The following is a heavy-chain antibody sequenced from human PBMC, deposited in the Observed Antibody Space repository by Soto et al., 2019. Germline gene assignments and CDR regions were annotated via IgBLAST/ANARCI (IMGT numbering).Heavy chain of an antibody. V-gene: IGHV1-3*01. CDR1: GYTFTDYA. CDR3: AKGSRMWTPDY. D-gene: IGHD2-21*01. CDR2: IAPGNGNT. Sequence: QVPLVQSGAEVKQPGASVKVFCKASGYTFTDYAIHWVRQAPGQRLELMGWIAPGNGNTKYSQNFQGRVTITRDTSATTAYMELSSLRSEDTAVYYCAKGSRMWTPDYWGQGTLVTVSS. J-gene: IGHJ4*02.